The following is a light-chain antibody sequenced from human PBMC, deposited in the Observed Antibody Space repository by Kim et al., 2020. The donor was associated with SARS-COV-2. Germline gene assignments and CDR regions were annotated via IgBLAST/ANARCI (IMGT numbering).Light chain of an antibody. CDR2: RIS. V-gene: IGKV1-9*01. CDR3: QQLNSYPIT. Sequence: GDRVTITCRASQGGGSDLAWYQQKPGKAPELLIYRISTLQSGVPSRFSGSGSGTEITLTISSLQPEDFATYYCQQLNSYPITFGQGTRL. CDR1: QGGGSD. J-gene: IGKJ5*01.